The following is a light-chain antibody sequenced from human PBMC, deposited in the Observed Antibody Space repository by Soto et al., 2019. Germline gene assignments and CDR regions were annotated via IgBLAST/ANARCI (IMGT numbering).Light chain of an antibody. V-gene: IGKV3-20*01. Sequence: EVVLTQSPGTLSLTSGERATLSCRASESIIGPYLAWYQQRPGQAPRLLIYSASTRAAGIPERISGSGSGTDFALTISRVEPEDFAVYYCQHYGSSRSTFGRGTKVEI. CDR2: SAS. CDR3: QHYGSSRST. CDR1: ESIIGPY. J-gene: IGKJ4*02.